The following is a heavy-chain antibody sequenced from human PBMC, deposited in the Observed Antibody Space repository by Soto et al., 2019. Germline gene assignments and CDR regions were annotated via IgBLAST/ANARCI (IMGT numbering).Heavy chain of an antibody. J-gene: IGHJ6*02. V-gene: IGHV3-23*01. CDR3: ARDYRIYDSSGYFLESRYDYYGMDV. Sequence: GGSLRLSCAASGFAFSSYAMSWVRQAPGKGLEWVSGLSSDGTTYYADSVKGRFTIFRDSSENTLYLQMNSLRAEDTAVYYCARDYRIYDSSGYFLESRYDYYGMDVWGQGTTVTVSS. D-gene: IGHD3-22*01. CDR1: GFAFSSYA. CDR2: LSSDGTT.